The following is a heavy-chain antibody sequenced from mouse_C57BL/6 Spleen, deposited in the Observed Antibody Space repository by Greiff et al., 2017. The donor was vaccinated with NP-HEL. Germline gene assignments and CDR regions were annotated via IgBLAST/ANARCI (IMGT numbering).Heavy chain of an antibody. CDR1: GFTFSSYA. V-gene: IGHV5-9-1*02. CDR3: TRVNDYDGFAY. J-gene: IGHJ3*01. D-gene: IGHD2-4*01. CDR2: ISSGGDYL. Sequence: EVMLVESGEGLVKPGGSLKLSCAASGFTFSSYAMSWVRQTPEKRLEWVAYISSGGDYLYYADTVKGRFTISRDNARNTLYLQMSSLKSEDTAMYYCTRVNDYDGFAYWGQGTLVTVSA.